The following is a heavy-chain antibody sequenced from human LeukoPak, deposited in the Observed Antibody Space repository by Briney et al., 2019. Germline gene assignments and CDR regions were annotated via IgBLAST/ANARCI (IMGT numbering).Heavy chain of an antibody. CDR2: INSGATSI. CDR3: VRESIRGTRDFDY. Sequence: GGSLRLSCVASGFTFSDYSMSWIRQAPGKGPEWLSYINSGATSIYYTDSVKGRFIISRDNAKNLLYLQMNSLRAEDTAVYYCVRESIRGTRDFDYWGQGTLVTVSS. D-gene: IGHD2-21*01. CDR1: GFTFSDYS. V-gene: IGHV3-11*04. J-gene: IGHJ4*02.